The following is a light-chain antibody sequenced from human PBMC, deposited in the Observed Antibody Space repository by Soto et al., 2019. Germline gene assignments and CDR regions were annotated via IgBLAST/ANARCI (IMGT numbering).Light chain of an antibody. V-gene: IGKV1-39*01. J-gene: IGKJ2*01. CDR3: QQSYSTPLMYT. CDR2: AAS. CDR1: QSISSY. Sequence: DIQMTQSPSSLSASVGDRVTITCRASQSISSYLNWYQQKPGKAPKLLLYAASSLQSGVPSRFSGSGSGTDFTLTISSLQPEDFATYYCQQSYSTPLMYTFGQGTKLEIK.